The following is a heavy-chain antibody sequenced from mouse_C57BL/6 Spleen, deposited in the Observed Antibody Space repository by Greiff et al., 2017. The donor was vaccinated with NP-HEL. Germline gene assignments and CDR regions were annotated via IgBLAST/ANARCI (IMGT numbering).Heavy chain of an antibody. CDR2: IYPRSGNT. CDR3: ARLATGYAMDY. V-gene: IGHV1-81*01. CDR1: GYTLTSYG. Sequence: QVQLQQSGAELARPGASVKLSCKASGYTLTSYGISWVKQRTGQGLEWIGEIYPRSGNTYYNEKFKGKATLTADKSSSTAYMELRSLTSEDSAVYFCARLATGYAMDYWGQGTSVTVSS. D-gene: IGHD6-1*01. J-gene: IGHJ4*01.